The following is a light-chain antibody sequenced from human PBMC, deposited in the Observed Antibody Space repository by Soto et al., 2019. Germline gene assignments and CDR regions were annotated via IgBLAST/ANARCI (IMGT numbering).Light chain of an antibody. V-gene: IGKV1-6*02. CDR2: AAS. Sequence: AIQMTQSPSSLSASVGDRVTITCQASQGIGNDLAWYQQKPGKAPKLLIYAASTLQSGVPSRFSGNGSGTDFTLTISSLQPGDLASYYCLQDFHFPLSFGGGTKVEIK. J-gene: IGKJ4*01. CDR3: LQDFHFPLS. CDR1: QGIGND.